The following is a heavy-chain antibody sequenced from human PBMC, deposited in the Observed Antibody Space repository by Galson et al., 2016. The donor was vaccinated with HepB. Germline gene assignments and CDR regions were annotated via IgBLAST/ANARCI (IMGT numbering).Heavy chain of an antibody. V-gene: IGHV1-46*01. D-gene: IGHD6-19*01. CDR2: ISPSAGST. J-gene: IGHJ4*02. Sequence: SVKVSCKASGYTFTSYYMHWVRQAPGQGLEWMGIISPSAGSTRYAQRFQGRVTMTRDTSTSTVYMELSSLRSEDTAVYYCARDPSGWYWGIAYWGQGTLVTVSS. CDR1: GYTFTSYY. CDR3: ARDPSGWYWGIAY.